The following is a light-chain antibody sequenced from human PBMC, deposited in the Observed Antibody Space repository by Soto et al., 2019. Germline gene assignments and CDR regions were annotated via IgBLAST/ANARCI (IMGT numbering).Light chain of an antibody. Sequence: QSVLAQPPSASGTPGQRVTISCSGSSSNIGRNTVNWYQQLPETAPKLLIYNNNQRPSGVPDRFSGSKSGTSAFLAISGLQSEDEADYYCAAWDDSLNGPVFGGGTKLTVL. CDR3: AAWDDSLNGPV. CDR2: NNN. V-gene: IGLV1-44*01. CDR1: SSNIGRNT. J-gene: IGLJ2*01.